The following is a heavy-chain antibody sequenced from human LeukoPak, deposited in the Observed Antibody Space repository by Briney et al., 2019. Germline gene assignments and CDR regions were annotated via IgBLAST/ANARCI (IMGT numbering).Heavy chain of an antibody. CDR1: GGSISSGSYY. Sequence: PSQTLSLTCTVSGGSISSGSYYWSWIRQPAGKGLEWIGRIYTSGSTNYNPSLKSRVTISVDTSKNQISPKLSSVTAADTAVYYCARDGYGGNPDYWGQGTLVTVSS. V-gene: IGHV4-61*02. D-gene: IGHD4/OR15-4a*01. CDR3: ARDGYGGNPDY. CDR2: IYTSGST. J-gene: IGHJ4*02.